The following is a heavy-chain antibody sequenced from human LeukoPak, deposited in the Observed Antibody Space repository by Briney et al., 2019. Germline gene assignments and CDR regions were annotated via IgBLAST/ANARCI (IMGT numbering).Heavy chain of an antibody. V-gene: IGHV3-15*01. Sequence: KPGGSLKLSCAASGFTFSNAWMSWVRQAPGKGLEWVGRIKSKTDGGTTDYAAPVKGRFTISRDDSKNTLYLQMNSLKTEDTAVYYCTTVGRPIAVAGTTGYPSYWGQGTLVTVSS. J-gene: IGHJ4*02. D-gene: IGHD6-19*01. CDR1: GFTFSNAW. CDR2: IKSKTDGGTT. CDR3: TTVGRPIAVAGTTGYPSY.